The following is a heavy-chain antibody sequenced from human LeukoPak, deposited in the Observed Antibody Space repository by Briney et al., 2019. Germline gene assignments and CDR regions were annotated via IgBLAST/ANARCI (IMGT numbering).Heavy chain of an antibody. J-gene: IGHJ5*02. CDR3: ARHSTLGTYNWFDP. CDR1: GYTFENYW. CDR2: IYPGDSDT. V-gene: IGHV5-51*01. D-gene: IGHD2-2*01. Sequence: GESLKISCKTSGYTFENYWIGWVRQTPGKGLEWMGIIYPGDSDTRYSPSIQGQVTISADKSITTAYLQWSSLKASDTAIYYCARHSTLGTYNWFDPWGQGTLVTVSS.